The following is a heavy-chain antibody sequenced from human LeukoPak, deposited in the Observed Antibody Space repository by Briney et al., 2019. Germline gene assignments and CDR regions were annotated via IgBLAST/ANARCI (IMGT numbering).Heavy chain of an antibody. CDR1: GGTFSSYA. Sequence: ASVKVSCKASGGTFSSYAISCVRQAPGQGLEWMGWINPNSGGTNYAQKFQGRVTMTRDTSISTAYMELSRLRSDDTAVYYCARELPRWGSVPNFDYWGQGNLVTVSS. J-gene: IGHJ4*02. CDR2: INPNSGGT. CDR3: ARELPRWGSVPNFDY. V-gene: IGHV1-2*02. D-gene: IGHD2-21*01.